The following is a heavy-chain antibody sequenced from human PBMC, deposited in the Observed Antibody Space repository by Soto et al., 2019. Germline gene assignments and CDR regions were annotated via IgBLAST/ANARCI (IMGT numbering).Heavy chain of an antibody. CDR2: ISYDGSNK. D-gene: IGHD2-8*01. CDR1: GFTFSSYG. V-gene: IGHV3-30*18. Sequence: PGGSLRLSCAASGFTFSSYGMHWVRQAPGKGLEWVAVISYDGSNKYYADSVKGRFTISRDNSKNTLYLQMNSLRAEDTAVYYCAKEVLRVYAHLNWFDPWGEGTLVTVSS. J-gene: IGHJ5*02. CDR3: AKEVLRVYAHLNWFDP.